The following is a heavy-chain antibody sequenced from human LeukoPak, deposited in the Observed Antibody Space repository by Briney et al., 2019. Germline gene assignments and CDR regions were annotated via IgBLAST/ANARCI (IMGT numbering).Heavy chain of an antibody. Sequence: SETLSLTCTVSGGSISSYYWGWIRQPPGKGLEWIAIIYHSGITYYNPSLKSRVTISVDTSKNQFSLKLTSVTAADTAVYYCASNLYGSGNYFAYWGQGTLVTVSS. CDR3: ASNLYGSGNYFAY. CDR1: GGSISSYY. D-gene: IGHD3-10*01. V-gene: IGHV4-38-2*02. J-gene: IGHJ4*02. CDR2: IYHSGIT.